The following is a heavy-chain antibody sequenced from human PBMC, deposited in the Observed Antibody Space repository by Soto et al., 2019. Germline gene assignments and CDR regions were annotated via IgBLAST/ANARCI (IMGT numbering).Heavy chain of an antibody. Sequence: QVQLVESGGGVVQPGRSLRLSCAASGFTFSSYGMHWVRQAPGKGLEWVAVISYDGSNKYYADSVKCRFTISRDNSKNTLYLQMNSLRAEDTAVYYCPKDYYVSMRGAFDIWGQGTMVTVSS. V-gene: IGHV3-30*18. J-gene: IGHJ3*02. CDR2: ISYDGSNK. CDR1: GFTFSSYG. D-gene: IGHD3-10*02. CDR3: PKDYYVSMRGAFDI.